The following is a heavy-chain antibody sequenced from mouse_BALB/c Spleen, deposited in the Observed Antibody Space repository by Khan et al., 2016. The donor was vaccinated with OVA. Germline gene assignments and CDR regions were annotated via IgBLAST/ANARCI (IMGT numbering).Heavy chain of an antibody. J-gene: IGHJ4*01. Sequence: EVQLQESGPDLVKPSQSLSLTCTVTGYSITSGYSWHWLRQFPGNKLEWMGYIYYSGSIKYNPYFKSRISIARDTSKNQFFLKLSSVTSEDTATYYGARDGNYMDYWGQGTSVTVSS. CDR3: ARDGNYMDY. D-gene: IGHD2-1*01. CDR1: GYSITSGYS. V-gene: IGHV3-1*02. CDR2: IYYSGSI.